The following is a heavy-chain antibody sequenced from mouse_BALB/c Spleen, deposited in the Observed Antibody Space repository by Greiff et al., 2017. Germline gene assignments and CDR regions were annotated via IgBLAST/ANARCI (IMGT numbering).Heavy chain of an antibody. V-gene: IGHV1-4*01. CDR3: ARGYGYDGGWFAY. CDR1: GYTFTSYT. CDR2: INPSSGYT. D-gene: IGHD2-2*01. J-gene: IGHJ3*01. Sequence: QVQLKESGAELARPGASVKMSCKASGYTFTSYTMHWVKQRPGQGLEWIGYINPSSGYTNYNQKFKDKATLTADKSSSTAYMQLSSLTSEDSAVYYCARGYGYDGGWFAYWGQGTLVTVSA.